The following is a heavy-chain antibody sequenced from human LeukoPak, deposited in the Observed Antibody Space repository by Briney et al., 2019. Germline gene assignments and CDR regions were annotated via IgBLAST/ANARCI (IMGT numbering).Heavy chain of an antibody. D-gene: IGHD2-2*02. CDR1: GFTFDDYA. V-gene: IGHV3-9*01. CDR2: ISWNSGSI. Sequence: GGSLRLSCAASGFTFDDYAMHWVRQAPGKGLEWVSGISWNSGSIGYADSVKGRFTISRDNAKNSLYLQMNSLRAEDTALYYCAKDASSYNSFGTNLDYWGQGTLVTVSS. CDR3: AKDASSYNSFGTNLDY. J-gene: IGHJ4*02.